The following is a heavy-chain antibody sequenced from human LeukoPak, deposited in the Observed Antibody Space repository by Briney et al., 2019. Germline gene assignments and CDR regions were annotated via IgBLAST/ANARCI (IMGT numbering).Heavy chain of an antibody. CDR2: IYYSGST. CDR1: GGSISSSSYY. J-gene: IGHJ4*02. CDR3: ARPDYYGSGSYDY. D-gene: IGHD3-10*01. V-gene: IGHV4-39*01. Sequence: PSETLSLTCTVSGGSISSSSYYWGWIRQPPGKGLEWIGSIYYSGSTYYNPSLKSRVTISVDTSKNQFSLKLSSVTAADTAVYYCARPDYYGSGSYDYWGQGTLVTVSS.